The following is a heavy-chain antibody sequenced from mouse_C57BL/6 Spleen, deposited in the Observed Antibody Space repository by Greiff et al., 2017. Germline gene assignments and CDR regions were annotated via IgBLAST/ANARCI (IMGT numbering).Heavy chain of an antibody. V-gene: IGHV5-17*01. CDR3: ARRGQGAGDY. CDR2: ISSGSSTI. Sequence: DVHLVESGGGLVKPGGSLKLSCAASGFTFSDYGMHWVRQAPEKGLEWVAYISSGSSTIYYADTVKGRFTISRDNAKNTLFLQMTSLRSEDMAMYYCARRGQGAGDYWGQGTTLTVSS. D-gene: IGHD4-1*01. J-gene: IGHJ2*01. CDR1: GFTFSDYG.